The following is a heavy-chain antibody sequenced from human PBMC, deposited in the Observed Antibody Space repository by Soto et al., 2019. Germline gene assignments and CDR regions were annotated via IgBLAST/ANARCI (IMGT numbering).Heavy chain of an antibody. CDR3: ARQSIAAQAGWFDP. D-gene: IGHD6-6*01. V-gene: IGHV4-59*01. CDR2: IYYSGST. CDR1: GGSISSYY. Sequence: PSETLSLTCTVSGGSISSYYWSWIRQPPGKGLEWIGYIYYSGSTNYNPSLKSRVTISVDTSKNQFSLKLSSVTAAGTAVYYCARQSIAAQAGWFDPWGQGTLVTVSS. J-gene: IGHJ5*02.